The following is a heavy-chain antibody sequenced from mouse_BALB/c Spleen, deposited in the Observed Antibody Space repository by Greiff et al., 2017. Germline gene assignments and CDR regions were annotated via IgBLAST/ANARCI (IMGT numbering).Heavy chain of an antibody. CDR1: GFTFSSYA. D-gene: IGHD6-5*01. V-gene: IGHV5-9-4*01. CDR2: ISSGGSYT. CDR3: ARDRGSLYYYAMDY. J-gene: IGHJ4*01. Sequence: EVKVVESGGGLVKPGGSLKLSCAASGFTFSSYAMSWVRQSPEKRLEWVAEISSGGSYTYYPDTVTGRFTISRDNAKNTLYLEMSSLRSEDTAMYYCARDRGSLYYYAMDYWGQGTSVTVSS.